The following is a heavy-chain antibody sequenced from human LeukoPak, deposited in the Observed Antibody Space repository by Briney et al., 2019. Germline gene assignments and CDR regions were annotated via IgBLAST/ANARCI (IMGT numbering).Heavy chain of an antibody. V-gene: IGHV4-34*01. CDR2: ITYDGST. D-gene: IGHD1-1*01. J-gene: IGHJ6*03. Sequence: SETLSLTCAVFGGSFDGYYWSWIRQPPGKGLEWIGEITYDGSTNYNPSLKSRVTISVDTSKNQFSLKLSSVTAADTAVYHCAREKIGTGIILGKDYYYMDVWGKGTTVTVSS. CDR3: AREKIGTGIILGKDYYYMDV. CDR1: GGSFDGYY.